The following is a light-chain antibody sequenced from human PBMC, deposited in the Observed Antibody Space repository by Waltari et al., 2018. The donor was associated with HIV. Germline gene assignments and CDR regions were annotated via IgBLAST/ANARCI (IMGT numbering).Light chain of an antibody. CDR2: DVS. CDR3: CSYGGTKSFVV. J-gene: IGLJ2*01. Sequence: QSVLTQPRPVSGSHGPAVTISCTGSSSDVSSSKYVSWYQQYAGRAPKVIIYDVSERPSGVPDRFSGSKSGNTASLMITGLQAEDEADYFCCSYGGTKSFVVFGGGTKLTV. CDR1: SSDVSSSKY. V-gene: IGLV2-11*01.